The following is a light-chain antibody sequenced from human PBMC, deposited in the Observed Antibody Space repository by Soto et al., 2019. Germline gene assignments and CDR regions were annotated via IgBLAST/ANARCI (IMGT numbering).Light chain of an antibody. V-gene: IGKV1-5*03. Sequence: DIQMTQSPSTLSASVGDRVTITCRASQSINTWLAWYQQEAGKAPKLLIYKASDLQSGVPARFSGSGLGTEFSLSISSLQPDDFATYYCQQYSTYPYIFGQGTKVEIK. CDR3: QQYSTYPYI. CDR2: KAS. CDR1: QSINTW. J-gene: IGKJ2*01.